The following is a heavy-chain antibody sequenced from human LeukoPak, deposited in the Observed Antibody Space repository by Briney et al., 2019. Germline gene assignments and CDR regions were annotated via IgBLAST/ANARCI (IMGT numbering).Heavy chain of an antibody. CDR1: GFTFSSYA. Sequence: GGSLRLSRAASGFTFSSYAMNWVRLSPGKGLEWVAAITDNGNTTYYADSVKGRFTISRDNSKNTLYLQMNSLRAEDTAVYYCATLRLSDHFDYWGQGTLVTVSS. D-gene: IGHD2-15*01. V-gene: IGHV3-23*01. CDR2: ITDNGNTT. J-gene: IGHJ4*02. CDR3: ATLRLSDHFDY.